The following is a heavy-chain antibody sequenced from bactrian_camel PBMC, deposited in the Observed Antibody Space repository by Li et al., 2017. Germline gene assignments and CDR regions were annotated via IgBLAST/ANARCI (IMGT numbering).Heavy chain of an antibody. Sequence: QVQLVESGGGSVQPGGSLKLSCRTGGMAFSENCMSWFRRAPGKEREPVATVDSDGVTKVAASVKGRFALSKDNAKNTLYLQMNNLKVEDTAMYYCAADAVNLQLARGYNYWGQGTQVTVS. CDR1: GMAFSENC. CDR3: AADAVNLQLARGYNY. CDR2: VDSDGVT. D-gene: IGHD6*01. J-gene: IGHJ4*01. V-gene: IGHV3S53*01.